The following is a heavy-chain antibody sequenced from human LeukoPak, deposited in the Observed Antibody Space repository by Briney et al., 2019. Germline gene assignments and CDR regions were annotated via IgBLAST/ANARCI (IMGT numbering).Heavy chain of an antibody. J-gene: IGHJ6*03. CDR2: ISGSGGST. Sequence: GGSLRLSCAASGFTFSSYGMSWVRQAPGKGLEWVSAISGSGGSTYYADSVKGRFTISRDNSKNTLYLQMNSLRAEDTAVYYCAKGGQRWLQGSYYYYYYYMDVWGKGTTVTISS. CDR3: AKGGQRWLQGSYYYYYYYMDV. CDR1: GFTFSSYG. D-gene: IGHD5-24*01. V-gene: IGHV3-23*01.